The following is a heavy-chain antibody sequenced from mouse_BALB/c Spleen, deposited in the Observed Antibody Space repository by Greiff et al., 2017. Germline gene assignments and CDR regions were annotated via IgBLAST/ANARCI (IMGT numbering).Heavy chain of an antibody. J-gene: IGHJ4*01. CDR1: GYTFTTYP. V-gene: IGHV1-47*01. CDR2: FHPYNDDT. Sequence: QVQLKESGAELVKPGASVKMSCKAFGYTFTTYPIEWMKQNHGQSLEWIGNFHPYNDDTKYNEKFKGKAKLTVDKSSSTVYLELSRLTSDDSAVYYCAGRSDAAMDDWGQGTSVTVSS. CDR3: AGRSDAAMDD.